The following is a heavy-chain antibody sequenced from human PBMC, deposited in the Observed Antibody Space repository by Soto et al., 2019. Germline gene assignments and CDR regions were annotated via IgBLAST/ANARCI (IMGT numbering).Heavy chain of an antibody. J-gene: IGHJ4*02. CDR1: GFTFSSYS. V-gene: IGHV3-21*01. D-gene: IGHD2-15*01. Sequence: EVQLVESGGGLVKPGGSLRLSCAASGFTFSSYSMNWVRQAPGKGLEWVSSISSSSSYIYYADSVKGRFTISRDNAKKSLYLQMNSLGAEDPAVYYCARLMVGVAATSRRGFDHWGQGTLVPVSS. CDR3: ARLMVGVAATSRRGFDH. CDR2: ISSSSSYI.